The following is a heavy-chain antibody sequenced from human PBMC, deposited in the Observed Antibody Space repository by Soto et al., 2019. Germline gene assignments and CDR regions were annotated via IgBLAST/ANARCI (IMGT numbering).Heavy chain of an antibody. CDR2: IYYSGST. CDR3: ARQKRREYSGYFDAFDI. J-gene: IGHJ3*02. D-gene: IGHD5-12*01. Sequence: QLQLQESGPGLVKPSETLSLTCTVSGGSISSSSYYWGWIRQPPGKGLEWIGSIYYSGSTYYNPSLKSRVTISVDTSKNQFSLKLSSVTAADTAVYYCARQKRREYSGYFDAFDIWGQGTMVTVSS. CDR1: GGSISSSSYY. V-gene: IGHV4-39*01.